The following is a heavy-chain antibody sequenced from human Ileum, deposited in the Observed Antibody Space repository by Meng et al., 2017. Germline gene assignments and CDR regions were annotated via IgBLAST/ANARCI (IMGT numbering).Heavy chain of an antibody. CDR2: IYYSGST. CDR3: ARSSTSPASYFFDY. V-gene: IGHV4-61*01. J-gene: IGHJ4*02. CDR1: GGSVSSGSYY. D-gene: IGHD6-6*01. Sequence: VELQESGPRLVWPSETLSLACTVSGGSVSSGSYYWSWIRQPPGKGLEWIGHIYYSGSTNYNPSLKSRVTISVDMSKNQFSLKLNSVTAADTAIYFCARSSTSPASYFFDYWGQGTLVTVSS.